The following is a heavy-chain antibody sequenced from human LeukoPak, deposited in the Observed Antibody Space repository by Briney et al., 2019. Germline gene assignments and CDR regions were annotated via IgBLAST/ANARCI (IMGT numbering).Heavy chain of an antibody. CDR2: IYYTGTT. D-gene: IGHD3-10*01. J-gene: IGHJ4*02. Sequence: SETLSLTCTVFGDSIITSTSYWGWLRQPQGRRPEWIGSIYYTGTTYYNPSLKSRVTISVDTSKNQFSLKLQSVTATDTAVYYCARHGFYYASGPQFDYWGRGTLVTVSS. CDR1: GDSIITSTSY. CDR3: ARHGFYYASGPQFDY. V-gene: IGHV4-39*01.